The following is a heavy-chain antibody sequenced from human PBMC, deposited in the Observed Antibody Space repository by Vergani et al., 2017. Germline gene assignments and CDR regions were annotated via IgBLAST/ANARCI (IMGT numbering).Heavy chain of an antibody. CDR1: GFSLSTSGMC. CDR3: ARTGYSYSKAFDY. J-gene: IGHJ4*02. CDR2: IDWVDDK. Sequence: QVTLRESGPALVKPTQTLTLTCTFSGFSLSTSGMCVSWIRQPPGKALVCLARIDWVDDKYYSTSLKTRLTISKDTSNNQVVLTMTNMDPVDTATYYCARTGYSYSKAFDYWGQGTLVTVSS. V-gene: IGHV2-70*15. D-gene: IGHD5-18*01.